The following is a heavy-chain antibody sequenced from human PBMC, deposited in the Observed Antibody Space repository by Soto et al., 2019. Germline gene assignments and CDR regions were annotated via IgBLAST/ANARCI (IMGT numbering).Heavy chain of an antibody. CDR1: GDSISGGASF. V-gene: IGHV4-30-4*01. CDR3: ARYRVDIVVVPAAKYFDY. D-gene: IGHD2-2*03. Sequence: SETLSLTCTVSGDSISGGASFWSWIRQPPGKGLEWIANVYYSGSSYYNPSLKSRVTISVDKSKNQFSLKLSSVTAADTAVYYCARYRVDIVVVPAAKYFDYWGQGTLVTVSS. CDR2: VYYSGSS. J-gene: IGHJ4*02.